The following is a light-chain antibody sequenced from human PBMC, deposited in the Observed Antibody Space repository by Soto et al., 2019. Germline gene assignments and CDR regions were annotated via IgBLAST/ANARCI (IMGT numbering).Light chain of an antibody. CDR1: SSYVGAYNY. J-gene: IGLJ2*01. CDR2: EVT. Sequence: QSALTQPASVSGSPGQSITISCTGTSSYVGAYNYVSWYQQHPGKAPKLMIYEVTNRPSGVSNRFSGSKSGNTASLTISGLQAEDDADYYCSSFASSSTLVLFGGGTKLTVL. V-gene: IGLV2-14*01. CDR3: SSFASSSTLVL.